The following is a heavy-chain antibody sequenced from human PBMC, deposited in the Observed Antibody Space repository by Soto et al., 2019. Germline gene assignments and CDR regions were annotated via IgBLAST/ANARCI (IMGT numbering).Heavy chain of an antibody. CDR3: ARTDYIWGSYRSGLGAFDI. V-gene: IGHV4-39*01. Sequence: SETLSLTCTVSGGSISSSSYYWGWIRQPPGKGLEWIGSIYYSGSTYYNPSLKSRVTISVDTSKNQFSLKLSSVTAADTAVYYCARTDYIWGSYRSGLGAFDIWGQGTTVTVSS. CDR1: GGSISSSSYY. CDR2: IYYSGST. D-gene: IGHD3-16*02. J-gene: IGHJ3*02.